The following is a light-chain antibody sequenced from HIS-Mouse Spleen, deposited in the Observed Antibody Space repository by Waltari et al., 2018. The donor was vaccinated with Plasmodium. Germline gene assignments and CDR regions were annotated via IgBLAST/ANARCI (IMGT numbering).Light chain of an antibody. V-gene: IGLV3-10*01. J-gene: IGLJ3*02. CDR2: EDS. CDR1: PFPQKY. CDR3: YSTDSSGNHRV. Sequence: SYELTQPPSVSVSPGQTARITCSGHPFPQKYAYCYQQKSGQAPVLVIYEDSKRPSGIPKRFAGASSGTMATLTISGAQVEDEADYYCYSTDSSGNHRVFGGGTKLTVL.